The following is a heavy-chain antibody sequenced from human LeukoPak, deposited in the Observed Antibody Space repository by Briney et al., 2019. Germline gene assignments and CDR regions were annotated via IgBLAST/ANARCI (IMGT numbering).Heavy chain of an antibody. CDR2: IHTKTGKP. J-gene: IGHJ4*02. Sequence: ASVKVSCKASGYTFTSYGISWVRQAPGQGLQWMGWIHTKTGKPSYGQGFTGRFVFSLNTSVSTAYLQISNLKAEDTAIYYCVRISCTSISCYVDYWGQGTLVTVSS. D-gene: IGHD2-2*01. V-gene: IGHV7-4-1*02. CDR1: GYTFTSYG. CDR3: VRISCTSISCYVDY.